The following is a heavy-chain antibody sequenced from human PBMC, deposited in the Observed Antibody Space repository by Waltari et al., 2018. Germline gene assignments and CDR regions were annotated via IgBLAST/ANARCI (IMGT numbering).Heavy chain of an antibody. V-gene: IGHV4-59*01. Sequence: QVQLQESGPGLVKPSETLSLTCTVSGGSISRYYWSWIRQPPGKGLGWIGYIYYSGSTNYNPSLRSRVTISVDTSKNQFSLKLSSVTAADTAVYYCARGYCSSTSCYGVDFDYWGQGTLVTVSS. CDR3: ARGYCSSTSCYGVDFDY. CDR2: IYYSGST. D-gene: IGHD2-2*01. J-gene: IGHJ4*02. CDR1: GGSISRYY.